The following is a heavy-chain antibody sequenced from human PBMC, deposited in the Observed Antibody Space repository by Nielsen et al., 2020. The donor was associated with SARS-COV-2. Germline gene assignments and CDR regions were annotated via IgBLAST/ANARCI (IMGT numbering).Heavy chain of an antibody. CDR1: GYTFTGYY. CDR2: INPNSGGT. J-gene: IGHJ4*02. D-gene: IGHD3-22*01. Sequence: ASVKVSCKASGYTFTGYYMHWVRQAPGQGLEWMGRINPNSGGTNYAQKLQGRVTMTTDTSTSTAYMELRSLRSDDTAVYYCARDTMINMGSFDYWGQGTLVTVSS. CDR3: ARDTMINMGSFDY. V-gene: IGHV1-2*06.